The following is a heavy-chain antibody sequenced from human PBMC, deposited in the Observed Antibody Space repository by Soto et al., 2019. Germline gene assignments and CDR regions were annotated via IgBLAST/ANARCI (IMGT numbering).Heavy chain of an antibody. CDR2: ISYDGSNK. CDR1: GFTFSSYA. V-gene: IGHV3-30-3*01. Sequence: VQLVESGGGWVKPGGSLRLSCVGSGFTFSSYAMHWVRQAPGKGLEWVAVISYDGSNKYYADSVKGRFTISRDNSKNTLYLQMNSLRAEDTAVYYCARWASTVVTPEGYFDLWGRGTLVTVSS. CDR3: ARWASTVVTPEGYFDL. D-gene: IGHD4-17*01. J-gene: IGHJ2*01.